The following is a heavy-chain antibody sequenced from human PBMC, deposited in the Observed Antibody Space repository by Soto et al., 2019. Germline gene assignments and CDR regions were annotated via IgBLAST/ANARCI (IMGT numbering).Heavy chain of an antibody. D-gene: IGHD4-17*01. Sequence: QVQLVESGGGVVQPGRSLRLSCAASGFTFSSYGMHWVRQAPGKGLEWVAVISYDGSNKYYADSVKGRFTISRDNSKNTLYLQMNNLRAEDTAVYYCAKDYGDYGEDYFDYWGQGTLVTVSS. CDR2: ISYDGSNK. J-gene: IGHJ4*02. V-gene: IGHV3-30*18. CDR1: GFTFSSYG. CDR3: AKDYGDYGEDYFDY.